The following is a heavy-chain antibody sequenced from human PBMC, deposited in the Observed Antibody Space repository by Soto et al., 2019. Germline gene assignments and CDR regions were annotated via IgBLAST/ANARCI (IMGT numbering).Heavy chain of an antibody. J-gene: IGHJ5*02. Sequence: PSETLSLTCTVSGDSISSGDYYWSWIRQPPGKGLEWIGYIYYSRSTYYNPSLKSRVTISVDTSKNQFSLKLSSVTAADTAVYYCARDCGSWSGDYNWFDPWGQGTLVTVSS. CDR1: GDSISSGDYY. V-gene: IGHV4-30-4*01. D-gene: IGHD6-13*01. CDR2: IYYSRST. CDR3: ARDCGSWSGDYNWFDP.